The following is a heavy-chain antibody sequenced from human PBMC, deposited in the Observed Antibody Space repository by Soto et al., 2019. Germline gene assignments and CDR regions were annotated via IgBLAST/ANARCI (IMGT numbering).Heavy chain of an antibody. CDR1: GFTFSSCA. J-gene: IGHJ6*02. CDR3: AKGRSYYYYDGVDV. Sequence: EVQLLESGGGLVQPGGSLRLPCEDSGFTFSSCAMGWVRQAPGKGLEWVSDIIDSGGSTYYADSVKGRFTISRDNSKSTLYLQMNSLRAEDTALYYCAKGRSYYYYDGVDVWGQGTTVTVSS. V-gene: IGHV3-23*01. CDR2: IIDSGGST.